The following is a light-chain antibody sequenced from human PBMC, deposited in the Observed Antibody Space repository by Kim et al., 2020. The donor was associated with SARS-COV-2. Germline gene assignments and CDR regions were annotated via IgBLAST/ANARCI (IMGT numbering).Light chain of an antibody. V-gene: IGLV3-19*01. CDR2: GKN. Sequence: ALGRPVRITCQGDSLREYYASWYQQKPGQAPVLVIYGKNNRPSGIPDRFSGSRSGNTASLTITGAQAEDEADYYCTSRDSSGNHWVFGGGTQLTVL. CDR1: SLREYY. J-gene: IGLJ3*02. CDR3: TSRDSSGNHWV.